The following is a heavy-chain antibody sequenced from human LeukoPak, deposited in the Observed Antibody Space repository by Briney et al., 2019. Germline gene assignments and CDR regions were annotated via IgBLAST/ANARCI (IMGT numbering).Heavy chain of an antibody. J-gene: IGHJ4*02. Sequence: ASVKVSCKASGYTFTSYAMDWVRQAPGQGLEWMGWINTNTGNPTYAQGFTGRFVFSLDTSVSTAYLQISSLKAEDTAVYYCARDSRFNYDFWSGNLILDYWGQGTLVTVSS. CDR3: ARDSRFNYDFWSGNLILDY. CDR2: INTNTGNP. V-gene: IGHV7-4-1*02. CDR1: GYTFTSYA. D-gene: IGHD3-3*01.